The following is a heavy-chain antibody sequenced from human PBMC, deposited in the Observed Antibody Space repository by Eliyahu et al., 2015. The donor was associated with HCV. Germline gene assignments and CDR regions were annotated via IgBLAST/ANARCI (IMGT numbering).Heavy chain of an antibody. D-gene: IGHD1-1*01. Sequence: QVQLQESGPGLVRPSQTLSLXCXVXXASIXSXGYYWXWIRQQPGKGLDWIGYIYYTGTSYSSPSLRSRVSLSIDTSKNQFSLTLKSVTAADTAVYYCARVPDRTENWFDPWGQGRLVTVS. CDR3: ARVPDRTENWFDP. J-gene: IGHJ5*02. CDR2: IYYTGTS. V-gene: IGHV4-31*03. CDR1: XASIXSXGYY.